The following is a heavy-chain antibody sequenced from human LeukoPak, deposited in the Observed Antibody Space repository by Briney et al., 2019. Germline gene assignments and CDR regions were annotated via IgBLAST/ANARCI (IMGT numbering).Heavy chain of an antibody. CDR2: IQYDGSEI. J-gene: IGHJ4*02. V-gene: IGHV3-30*02. CDR3: ARESGAAKIEQMLNY. D-gene: IGHD1/OR15-1a*01. Sequence: PGGSLRLSCAASGLMFSTSGMHWVRQAPGKGLEWVAFIQYDGSEIYYADTLKGRFTISRDNSKNTLYLQMNSLRAEDTAVFYCARESGAAKIEQMLNYWGQGTLVTVSS. CDR1: GLMFSTSG.